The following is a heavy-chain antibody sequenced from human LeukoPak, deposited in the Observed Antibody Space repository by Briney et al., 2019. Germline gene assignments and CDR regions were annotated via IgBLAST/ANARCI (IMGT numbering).Heavy chain of an antibody. CDR3: AKRSNSGWNLDY. D-gene: IGHD6-19*01. CDR2: INWSGGRT. V-gene: IGHV3-20*04. CDR1: GFTFDDYG. Sequence: GGSLRLSCAASGFTFDDYGMSWVRQAPGKGLEWVSGINWSGGRTGYADSVKSRFTISRDDAKNSLYLQMNSLRAEDTALYYCAKRSNSGWNLDYWGQGTLVTVSS. J-gene: IGHJ4*02.